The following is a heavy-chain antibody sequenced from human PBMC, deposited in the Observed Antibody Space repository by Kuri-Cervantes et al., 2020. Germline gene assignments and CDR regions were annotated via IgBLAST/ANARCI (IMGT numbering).Heavy chain of an antibody. D-gene: IGHD3-10*01. CDR2: IIPIFGTA. CDR1: GGTFSSYA. J-gene: IGHJ6*02. Sequence: SVKVSCKASGGTFSSYAISWVRQAPGQGLEWMGGIIPIFGTANYAQKFQGRVTITADESTSTVYMELSSLRSEDTAVYYCATDRLWFGELVSYYYGMDVWGQGTTVTVSS. V-gene: IGHV1-69*13. CDR3: ATDRLWFGELVSYYYGMDV.